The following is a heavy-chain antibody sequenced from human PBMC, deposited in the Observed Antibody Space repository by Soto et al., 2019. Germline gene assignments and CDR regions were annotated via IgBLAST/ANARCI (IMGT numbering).Heavy chain of an antibody. CDR1: GYSISSGNW. V-gene: IGHV4-28*01. CDR3: ARTLCSGGSCYSPGGDAFDI. D-gene: IGHD2-15*01. Sequence: SETLSLTCAVSGYSISSGNWWGGIRQPPGKGLEWIGYIYYSGSTYYNPSVKSRVTMSVDTSKNQFSLKLSSVTAVDTAVYYCARTLCSGGSCYSPGGDAFDIWGQGTMVTVSS. J-gene: IGHJ3*02. CDR2: IYYSGST.